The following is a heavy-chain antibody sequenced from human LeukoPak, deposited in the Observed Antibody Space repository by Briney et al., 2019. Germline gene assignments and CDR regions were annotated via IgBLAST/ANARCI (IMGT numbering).Heavy chain of an antibody. CDR1: GFTFLSYS. Sequence: GGSLRLSCAASGFTFLSYSMNWVRQAPGKGLEWVSSISSTSSSYIYYADSVKGRFTISRDNAKNSLYLQMNSLRAEDTAVYYCARDPYSGSYGDSYYYYMDVWGKGTTVTISS. V-gene: IGHV3-21*01. D-gene: IGHD1-26*01. CDR3: ARDPYSGSYGDSYYYYMDV. CDR2: ISSTSSSYI. J-gene: IGHJ6*03.